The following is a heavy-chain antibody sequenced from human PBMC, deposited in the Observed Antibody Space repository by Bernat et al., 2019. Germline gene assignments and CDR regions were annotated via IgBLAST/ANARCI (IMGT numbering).Heavy chain of an antibody. V-gene: IGHV3-11*01. CDR3: ARDYDDYIWGSYRHDAFDI. D-gene: IGHD3-16*02. J-gene: IGHJ3*02. CDR1: GFTFSDYY. Sequence: QVQLVESGGGLVKPGGSLRLSCAASGFTFSDYYMSWIRQAPGKGLEWVSYISSSGSTIYYADSVKSRFTISRDNAKNSLYLQMNSLRAEDTAVYYCARDYDDYIWGSYRHDAFDIWGQGAMVTVSS. CDR2: ISSSGSTI.